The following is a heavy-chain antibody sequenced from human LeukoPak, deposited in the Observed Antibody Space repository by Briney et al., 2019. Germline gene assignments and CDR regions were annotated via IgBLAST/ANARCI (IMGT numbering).Heavy chain of an antibody. D-gene: IGHD3-10*01. CDR1: GGSFSGYY. J-gene: IGHJ4*02. CDR2: INHGGST. CDR3: ARRPVLLWFGELLRYYFDY. V-gene: IGHV4-34*01. Sequence: PSETLSLTCAVYGGSFSGYYWSWIRQPPGKGLEWIGEINHGGSTNYNPSLKSRVTISVDTSKNQFSLKLSSVTAADTAVYYCARRPVLLWFGELLRYYFDYWGQGTLVTVSS.